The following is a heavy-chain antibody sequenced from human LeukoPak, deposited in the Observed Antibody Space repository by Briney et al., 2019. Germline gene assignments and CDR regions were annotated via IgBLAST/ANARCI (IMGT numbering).Heavy chain of an antibody. CDR1: GFTFSNYA. J-gene: IGHJ5*02. CDR2: ISSSSSYI. V-gene: IGHV3-21*01. Sequence: PGGSLRLSCAASGFTFSNYAMNWVRQAPGKGLEWVSSISSSSSYIYYADSVKGRFTISRDNAKNSLYLQMNSLRAEDTAVYYCASGYCSSTSCYRFDPWGQGTLVTVSS. D-gene: IGHD2-2*02. CDR3: ASGYCSSTSCYRFDP.